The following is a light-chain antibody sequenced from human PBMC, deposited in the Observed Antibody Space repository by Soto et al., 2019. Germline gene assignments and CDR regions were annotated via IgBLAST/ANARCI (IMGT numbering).Light chain of an antibody. J-gene: IGKJ4*01. Sequence: IVMTQSPATLSVSPGERATLSCRASQRVSSYLAWYQQKPGQAPRLLIYDASNRATGIPARFSGSGSGTDFTLTISSLEPEDFAVYYCQQRSNWPLPFGGVTKVDIK. V-gene: IGKV3-11*01. CDR1: QRVSSY. CDR2: DAS. CDR3: QQRSNWPLP.